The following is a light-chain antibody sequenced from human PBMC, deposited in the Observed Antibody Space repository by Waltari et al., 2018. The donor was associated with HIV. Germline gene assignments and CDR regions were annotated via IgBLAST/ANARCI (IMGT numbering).Light chain of an antibody. CDR3: ATWDDGLNALL. CDR2: HDD. J-gene: IGLJ2*01. V-gene: IGLV1-36*01. CDR1: NSNIGSHA. Sequence: QSVLTQSPSVSEAPGQRVTLSCSGSNSNIGSHAVTWYRQSPGNPPKLPVYHDDLTRSGVSCRLSASQSANSASLAINDLQSEAESLYYCATWDDGLNALLFGGRTKVTVL.